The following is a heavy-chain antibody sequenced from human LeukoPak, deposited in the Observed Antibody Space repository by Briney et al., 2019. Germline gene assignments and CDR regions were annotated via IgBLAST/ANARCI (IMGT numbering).Heavy chain of an antibody. V-gene: IGHV3-11*01. J-gene: IGHJ5*02. CDR2: ISTSGTTI. CDR3: ARGAGPLFDP. Sequence: LSLTCSVSGGSIRSYHWSWIRQPPGKGLEWLSYISTSGTTIHYTDSVKGRFTISRDNAKNSLYLQMNRLRAEDTAVYYCARGAGPLFDPWGQGTLVTVSS. CDR1: GGSIRSYH.